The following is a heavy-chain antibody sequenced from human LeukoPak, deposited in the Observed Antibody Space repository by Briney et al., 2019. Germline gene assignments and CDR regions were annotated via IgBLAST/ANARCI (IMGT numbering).Heavy chain of an antibody. J-gene: IGHJ3*02. CDR1: GGTFSSYA. CDR2: ISAYNGNT. CDR3: ARDPRRNDAFDI. Sequence: EASVKVSCKASGGTFSSYAISWVRQAPGQGLEWMGWISAYNGNTNYAQKLQGRVTMTTDTSTSTAYMELRSLRSDDTAVYYCARDPRRNDAFDIWGQGTMVTVSS. D-gene: IGHD1-14*01. V-gene: IGHV1-18*01.